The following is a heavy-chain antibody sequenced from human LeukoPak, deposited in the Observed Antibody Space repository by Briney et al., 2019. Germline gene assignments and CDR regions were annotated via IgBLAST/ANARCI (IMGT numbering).Heavy chain of an antibody. D-gene: IGHD2-2*02. Sequence: GGSLRLSYATSGFTFSSYAFLWVRQAPGKGLEWVATMSFDVNNKYYADSVRGRFTISRDNSKNTLYLQMNSLRAEDTAVYSCARGFCTSSSCYNDYWGQGTLVTVSS. CDR3: ARGFCTSSSCYNDY. V-gene: IGHV3-30*04. CDR2: MSFDVNNK. CDR1: GFTFSSYA. J-gene: IGHJ4*02.